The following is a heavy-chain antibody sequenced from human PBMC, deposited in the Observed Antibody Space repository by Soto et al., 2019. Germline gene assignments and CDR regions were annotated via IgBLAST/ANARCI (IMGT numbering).Heavy chain of an antibody. CDR2: INHSGST. J-gene: IGHJ6*04. D-gene: IGHD5-12*01. CDR3: TVTTMEYYYYYGMDV. CDR1: GGSFSGYY. V-gene: IGHV4-34*01. Sequence: SETLSLTCAVYGGSFSGYYWSWIRQPPGKGLEWIGEINHSGSTNYNPSLKSRVTISVDTSKNQFSLKLSSVTAADTAVYYCTVTTMEYYYYYGMDVWGKGTTVTVSS.